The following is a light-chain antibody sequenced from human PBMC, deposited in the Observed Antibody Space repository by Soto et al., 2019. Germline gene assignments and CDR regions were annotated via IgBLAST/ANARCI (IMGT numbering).Light chain of an antibody. CDR1: QSVSSN. CDR2: GAS. V-gene: IGKV3-15*01. CDR3: QQYDNWPIT. J-gene: IGKJ5*01. Sequence: ERVMTQSPATLSLSPGERATLSCRASQSVSSNLAWYQQKPGQAPRLFIYGASTRATAIPPRFSGSGSGTEFTLTISSLQSEDFAVYYCQQYDNWPITFGQGTRLDIK.